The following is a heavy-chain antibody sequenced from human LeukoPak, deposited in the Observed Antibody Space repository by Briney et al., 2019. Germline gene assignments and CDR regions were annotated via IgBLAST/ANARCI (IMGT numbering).Heavy chain of an antibody. J-gene: IGHJ3*02. CDR2: ISSSSSTI. Sequence: GGSLRLSCAASGFTVSSNYMNWVRQAPGKGLEWVSYISSSSSTIYYADSVKGRFTISRDNAKNSLYLQMNSLRAEDTAVYYCARTYYYDSSGYYPDAFDIWGQGTMVTVSS. D-gene: IGHD3-22*01. CDR3: ARTYYYDSSGYYPDAFDI. CDR1: GFTVSSNY. V-gene: IGHV3-48*04.